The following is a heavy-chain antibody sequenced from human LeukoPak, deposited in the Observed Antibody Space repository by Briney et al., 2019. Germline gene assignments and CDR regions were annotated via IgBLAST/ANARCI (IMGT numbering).Heavy chain of an antibody. Sequence: ASVKASCKASGGTFSSYAISWVRQAPGQGLEWMGGIIPIFGTANYAQKFQGRVTITADESTSTAYMELSSLRSEDTAVYYCAFYSYYDLWSGYYKEGYYFDYWGQGTLVTVSS. CDR2: IIPIFGTA. J-gene: IGHJ4*02. CDR3: AFYSYYDLWSGYYKEGYYFDY. V-gene: IGHV1-69*01. D-gene: IGHD3-3*01. CDR1: GGTFSSYA.